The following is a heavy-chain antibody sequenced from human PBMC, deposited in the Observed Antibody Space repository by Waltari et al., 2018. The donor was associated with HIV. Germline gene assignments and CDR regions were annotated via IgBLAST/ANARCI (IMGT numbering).Heavy chain of an antibody. J-gene: IGHJ5*01. CDR2: INGAGSDK. D-gene: IGHD4-17*01. CDR3: ARDDYLDS. CDR1: GFTFNRFW. Sequence: EVQLVESGGGLVQPGGSLRLSCTASGFTFNRFWLGWVRQASGKGLEWVADINGAGSDKYYVKSVKGRFTISRDNARNSLYLQMNSLTAEDTAIYYCARDDYLDSWGQGTLVTVSS. V-gene: IGHV3-7*01.